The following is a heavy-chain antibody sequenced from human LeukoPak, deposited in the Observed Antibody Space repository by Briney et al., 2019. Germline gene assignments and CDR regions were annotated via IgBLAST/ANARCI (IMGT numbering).Heavy chain of an antibody. D-gene: IGHD6-13*01. J-gene: IGHJ5*02. CDR2: INPKSGGT. CDR1: GYTFTGYY. CDR3: ARDGDIAAAGTPVWFDP. Sequence: ASVRVSCKASGYTFTGYYMHWVRQAPGQGLEWMGWINPKSGGTNYAQNFQGRVTMTRDTSISTAYMELSRLRSDDTAVYYCARDGDIAAAGTPVWFDPWGQGTLVTVSS. V-gene: IGHV1-2*02.